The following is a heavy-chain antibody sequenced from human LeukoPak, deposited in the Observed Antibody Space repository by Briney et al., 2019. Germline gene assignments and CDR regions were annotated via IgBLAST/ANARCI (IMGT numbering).Heavy chain of an antibody. Sequence: GGSLRLSCAASGFTFSSHAMSWVRQAPGKGPEWVSAISGGGGSTYYADSVKGRFTISRDNSKNTRFLQMNSLRADDTAVYYCAKGLYPTYDMLTGSYGGAFDIWGQETMVTVSS. D-gene: IGHD3-9*01. CDR1: GFTFSSHA. V-gene: IGHV3-23*01. J-gene: IGHJ3*02. CDR3: AKGLYPTYDMLTGSYGGAFDI. CDR2: ISGGGGST.